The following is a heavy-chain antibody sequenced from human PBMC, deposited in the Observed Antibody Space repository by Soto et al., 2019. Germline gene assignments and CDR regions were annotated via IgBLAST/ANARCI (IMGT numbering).Heavy chain of an antibody. Sequence: SETLSLTCTVSGGSIYTTSDYWGWIRQAPGKGLEWIGSIYYSGTTYHNPPLKSRVTISVDTSKNQFSLKLSSVTAADTATYFCARGPNYGSGSYFVYWGQGTLVTLST. V-gene: IGHV4-39*01. CDR2: IYYSGTT. CDR3: ARGPNYGSGSYFVY. CDR1: GGSIYTTSDY. J-gene: IGHJ4*02. D-gene: IGHD3-10*01.